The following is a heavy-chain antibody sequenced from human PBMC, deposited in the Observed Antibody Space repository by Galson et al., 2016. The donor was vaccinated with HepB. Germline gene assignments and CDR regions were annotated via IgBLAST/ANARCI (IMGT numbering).Heavy chain of an antibody. D-gene: IGHD6-6*01. V-gene: IGHV1-69-2*01. Sequence: VKVSCKVSGYTFTDYYMHWVQQAPGKGLEWMGLVDPEDGKTIYAEKFQGRVTITADTSTDTAYMELSSLRSEDTAVYYCATFEYSSSSVPDYWGQGTLVTVSS. J-gene: IGHJ4*02. CDR1: GYTFTDYY. CDR3: ATFEYSSSSVPDY. CDR2: VDPEDGKT.